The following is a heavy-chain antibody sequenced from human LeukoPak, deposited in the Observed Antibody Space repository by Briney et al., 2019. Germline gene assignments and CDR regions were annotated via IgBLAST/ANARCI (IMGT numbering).Heavy chain of an antibody. Sequence: ASVKVSCKASGYTFTSYGINWVRQAPGQGRELMGWISGYNGNTNYAQKVQGRVTMTTDTSTSTAHMELGSLGSDDTAVYYCARRWSGYYMDVWGKGTTVTVSS. J-gene: IGHJ6*03. CDR1: GYTFTSYG. V-gene: IGHV1-18*01. CDR2: ISGYNGNT. CDR3: ARRWSGYYMDV.